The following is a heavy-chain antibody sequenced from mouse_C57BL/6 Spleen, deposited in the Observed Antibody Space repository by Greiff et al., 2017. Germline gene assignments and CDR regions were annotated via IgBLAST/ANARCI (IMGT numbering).Heavy chain of an antibody. CDR3: ARSSYDYGRFAY. J-gene: IGHJ3*01. V-gene: IGHV1-53*01. CDR2: INPSNGGT. CDR1: GYTFTSYW. Sequence: QVQLKQPGTELVKPGASVKLSCKASGYTFTSYWMHWVKQRPGQGLEWIGNINPSNGGTNYNEKFKSKATLTVDKSSSTAYMQLSSLTSEDSAVYYCARSSYDYGRFAYWGQGTLVTVSA. D-gene: IGHD2-4*01.